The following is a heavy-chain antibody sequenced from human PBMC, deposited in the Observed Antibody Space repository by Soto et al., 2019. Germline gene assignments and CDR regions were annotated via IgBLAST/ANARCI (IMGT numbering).Heavy chain of an antibody. CDR2: IYYSGST. CDR3: ARGATYYDILTRYPGGDY. J-gene: IGHJ4*02. Sequence: PSETLSLTCTVSGGSISSYYWSWIRQPPGKGLEWIGYIYYSGSTNYNPSLKGRVTISVDTSKNQFSLKLSSVTAADTAVYYCARGATYYDILTRYPGGDYWGQGTLVTVSS. V-gene: IGHV4-59*01. D-gene: IGHD3-9*01. CDR1: GGSISSYY.